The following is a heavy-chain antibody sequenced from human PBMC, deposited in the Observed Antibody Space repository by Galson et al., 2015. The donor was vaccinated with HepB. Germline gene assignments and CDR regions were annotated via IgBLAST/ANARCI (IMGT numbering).Heavy chain of an antibody. V-gene: IGHV3-48*02. Sequence: SLRLSCAASGFTFSDYSMNWVRQAPGKGLEWVSYISSGSSTVHYVDSVKGRFTISRDNAKNSLYLQMNSLRDEDTAVYYCARDGVPGYYKRYDHYGMAVWGKGTTVTVPS. D-gene: IGHD3-9*01. CDR2: ISSGSSTV. CDR1: GFTFSDYS. J-gene: IGHJ6*04. CDR3: ARDGVPGYYKRYDHYGMAV.